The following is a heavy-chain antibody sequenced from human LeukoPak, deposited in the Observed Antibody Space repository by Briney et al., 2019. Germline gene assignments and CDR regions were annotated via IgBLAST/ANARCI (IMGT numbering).Heavy chain of an antibody. CDR1: GFTFSSYE. CDR2: ISGSGSMI. D-gene: IGHD4-17*01. V-gene: IGHV3-48*03. Sequence: QSGGSLRLSCAASGFTFSSYEMNWVRQAPGKGLEWVSYISGSGSMIYYADSVKGRFTISRDNAKNSLYLQMNSLRAEDTALYYCASSVATVITGGFDIWGQGTMVTVSS. J-gene: IGHJ3*02. CDR3: ASSVATVITGGFDI.